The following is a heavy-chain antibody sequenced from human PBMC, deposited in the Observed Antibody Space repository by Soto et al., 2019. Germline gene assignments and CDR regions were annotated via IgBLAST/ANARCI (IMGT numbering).Heavy chain of an antibody. CDR3: ASSSAFRSAVVPAAIYYYYYGMDV. D-gene: IGHD2-2*01. CDR2: IIPIFGTA. CDR1: GGTFSSYA. J-gene: IGHJ6*02. V-gene: IGHV1-69*13. Sequence: SVKVSCKASGGTFSSYAISWVRQAPGQGLEWMGGIIPIFGTANYAQKFQGRVTITADESTSTAYMELSSLRSEDTAVYYCASSSAFRSAVVPAAIYYYYYGMDVWG.